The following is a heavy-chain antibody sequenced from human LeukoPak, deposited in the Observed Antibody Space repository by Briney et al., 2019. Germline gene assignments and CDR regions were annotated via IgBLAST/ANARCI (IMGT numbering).Heavy chain of an antibody. D-gene: IGHD3-22*01. J-gene: IGHJ4*02. Sequence: SETLSLTCTVSGGSISGYYWSWIRQPAGKGLEWIGRIYTSGNTNYTPSLKSRVTMSVDTSKNQFSLKLSSVTAADTAVYYCVRDRSYDTRIVDFWGQGTLVTVSS. CDR3: VRDRSYDTRIVDF. V-gene: IGHV4-4*07. CDR1: GGSISGYY. CDR2: IYTSGNT.